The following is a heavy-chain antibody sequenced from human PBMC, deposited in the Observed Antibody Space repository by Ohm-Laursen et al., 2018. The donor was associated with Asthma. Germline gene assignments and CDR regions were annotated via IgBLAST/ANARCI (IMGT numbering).Heavy chain of an antibody. J-gene: IGHJ4*02. CDR2: INPSGGST. D-gene: IGHD3-9*01. CDR3: ATELRYFDWLLSPSPIDY. CDR1: GYTFTSYY. V-gene: IGHV1-46*03. Sequence: GASVKVSCKASGYTFTSYYMHWVRQAPGQGLEWMGIINPSGGSTSYAQKFQGRVTMTRDTSTSTVYMELSSLRSEDTAVYYCATELRYFDWLLSPSPIDYWGQGTLVTVSS.